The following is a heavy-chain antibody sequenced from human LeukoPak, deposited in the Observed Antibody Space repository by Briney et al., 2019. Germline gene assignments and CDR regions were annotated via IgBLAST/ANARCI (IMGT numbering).Heavy chain of an antibody. D-gene: IGHD5-18*01. CDR3: ARRGYSYGYGY. CDR1: GDSINNFY. CDR2: IYYSGST. Sequence: PSETLSLTCAVSGDSINNFYWSWIRQPPGKGLQWIGYIYYSGSTNYNPSLKSRVTISVDTSKNQFSLKLSSVTAADTAVYYCARRGYSYGYGYWGQGTLVTVPS. V-gene: IGHV4-59*01. J-gene: IGHJ4*02.